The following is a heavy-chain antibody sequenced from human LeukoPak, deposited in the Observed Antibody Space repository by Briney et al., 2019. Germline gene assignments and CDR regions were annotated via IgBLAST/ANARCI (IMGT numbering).Heavy chain of an antibody. J-gene: IGHJ4*02. Sequence: SETLSLTCTVSGGSISSSSYYWGWIRQPPGKGLEWIGSIYYSGSTYYNPSLKSRVTISVDTSKNQFSLKLSSVTAADTAVYYCARATWGLRSRYFDYWGQGTLVTVSS. CDR2: IYYSGST. CDR1: GGSISSSSYY. V-gene: IGHV4-39*01. CDR3: ARATWGLRSRYFDY. D-gene: IGHD5/OR15-5a*01.